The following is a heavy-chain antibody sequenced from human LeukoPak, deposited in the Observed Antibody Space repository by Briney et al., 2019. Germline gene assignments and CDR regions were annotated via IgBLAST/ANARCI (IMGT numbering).Heavy chain of an antibody. J-gene: IGHJ2*01. CDR2: IYYSGST. D-gene: IGHD4-11*01. CDR1: GGSISSYY. Sequence: SETLSLTCTVSGGSISSYYWSWIRQPPGKGLEWIGYIYYSGSTNYNPSLKSRVTISVNTSKNQFSLKLSSVTAADTAVYYCARVYSIHWYFDLWGRGTLVTVSS. CDR3: ARVYSIHWYFDL. V-gene: IGHV4-59*01.